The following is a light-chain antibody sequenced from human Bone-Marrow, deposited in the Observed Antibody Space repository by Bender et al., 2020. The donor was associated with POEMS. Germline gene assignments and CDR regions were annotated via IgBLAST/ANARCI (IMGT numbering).Light chain of an antibody. CDR1: SSNIGAHA. CDR3: AVWDDSLKGWV. Sequence: QSVLTQPPSASGTPGQRVTISCSGGSSNIGAHAVNWYQHLPGTAPKLLIYSSHRRPSEVPDRFSGSRSGTSASLAISGLQSEDEADYYCAVWDDSLKGWVFGGGTKLTVL. V-gene: IGLV1-44*01. J-gene: IGLJ3*02. CDR2: SSH.